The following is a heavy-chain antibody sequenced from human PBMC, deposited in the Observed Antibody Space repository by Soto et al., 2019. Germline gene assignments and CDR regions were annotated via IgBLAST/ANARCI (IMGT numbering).Heavy chain of an antibody. CDR3: ASSSPAFYSSGWYGWFDP. D-gene: IGHD6-19*01. V-gene: IGHV4-59*01. Sequence: SETLSLTCTVSGGSISSYYWSWIRQPPGKGLEWIGYIYYSGSTNYNPSLKSRVTISVDTSKNQFSLKLSSVTAADTAVYYCASSSPAFYSSGWYGWFDPWGQGTLVTSPQ. CDR1: GGSISSYY. CDR2: IYYSGST. J-gene: IGHJ5*02.